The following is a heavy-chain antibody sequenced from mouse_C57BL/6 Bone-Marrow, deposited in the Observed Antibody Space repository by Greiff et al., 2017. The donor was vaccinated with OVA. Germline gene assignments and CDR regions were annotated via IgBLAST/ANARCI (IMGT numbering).Heavy chain of an antibody. V-gene: IGHV1-26*01. CDR1: GYTFTDYY. Sequence: EVQLQQSGPELVKPGASVKISCKASGYTFTDYYMNWVKQSHGQSLEWIGDINPNNGGTSYNQKFKGKATLTVDKSSSTAYMELRSLTSDDSAVYYCARIPWYYFDYWGQGTTLTVSS. CDR3: ARIPWYYFDY. J-gene: IGHJ2*01. D-gene: IGHD5-1-1*01. CDR2: INPNNGGT.